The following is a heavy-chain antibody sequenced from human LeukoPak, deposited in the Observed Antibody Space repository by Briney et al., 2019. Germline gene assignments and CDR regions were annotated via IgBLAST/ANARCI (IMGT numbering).Heavy chain of an antibody. D-gene: IGHD6-19*01. J-gene: IGHJ3*02. Sequence: TGGSLRLSCAASGFTFSSYWMSWVRQAPGKGLEWIGSIYHTGSTYYNPSLKSRVTISVDTSKNQFSLKLSSVTAADTAVYYCARARSSGWLDDAFDIWGQGTMVTVSS. V-gene: IGHV4-38-2*01. CDR3: ARARSSGWLDDAFDI. CDR2: IYHTGST. CDR1: GFTFSSYW.